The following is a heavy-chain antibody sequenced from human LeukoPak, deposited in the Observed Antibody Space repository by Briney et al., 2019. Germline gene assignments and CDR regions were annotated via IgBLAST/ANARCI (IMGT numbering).Heavy chain of an antibody. CDR2: MNPNSGNT. CDR1: GYTFTSYD. Sequence: ASVKVSCKASGYTFTSYDINWVRQATGQGLEWMGWMNPNSGNTGYAQKFLGRVTMTRNTSISTAYMELSSLRSEDTAVYYCARGRRSRVAATTGYYYYMDVWGKGTTVTVSS. V-gene: IGHV1-8*01. J-gene: IGHJ6*03. D-gene: IGHD2-15*01. CDR3: ARGRRSRVAATTGYYYYMDV.